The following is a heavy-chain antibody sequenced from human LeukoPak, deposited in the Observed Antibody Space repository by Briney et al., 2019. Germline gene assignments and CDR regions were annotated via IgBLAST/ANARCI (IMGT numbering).Heavy chain of an antibody. V-gene: IGHV3-30-3*01. D-gene: IGHD4-17*01. Sequence: GGSLRLSCAASGFVFSHYAIYLVRQAPGKGLEWVALISYDGSNQFYAASVKGRFTISRDNSKNTLYLQMNSLRTEDTAVYYCARAKTTVTTFDAFDIWGQGTMVTVSS. J-gene: IGHJ3*02. CDR3: ARAKTTVTTFDAFDI. CDR2: ISYDGSNQ. CDR1: GFVFSHYA.